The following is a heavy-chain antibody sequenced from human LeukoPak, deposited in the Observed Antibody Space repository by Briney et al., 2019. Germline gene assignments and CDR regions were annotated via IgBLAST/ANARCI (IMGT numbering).Heavy chain of an antibody. D-gene: IGHD2-2*01. Sequence: PSETLSLTCAVYGGSFSGYYWSWIRQPPGKGLEWIGEINDSGSTNYNPSLKSRVTISVDTSKNQFSLKLSSVTAADTAVYYCARGPNYCSSSSCPRDVYYYMDVWGEGTTVTVSS. CDR3: ARGPNYCSSSSCPRDVYYYMDV. CDR1: GGSFSGYY. J-gene: IGHJ6*03. V-gene: IGHV4-34*01. CDR2: INDSGST.